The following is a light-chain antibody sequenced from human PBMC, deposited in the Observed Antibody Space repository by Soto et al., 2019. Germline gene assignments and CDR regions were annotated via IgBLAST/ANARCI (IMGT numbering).Light chain of an antibody. J-gene: IGLJ1*01. CDR1: SSDVGSYNL. V-gene: IGLV2-23*02. Sequence: QSVLTQPASVSGSPGQSITISCTGTSSDVGSYNLVSWFQQYPGKPPKLMIYEVSERPSEVSNRFSGSKSGNTASLTISGLQPEAEADYYCCTYAGDSTYVYGTGTKLPVL. CDR3: CTYAGDSTYV. CDR2: EVS.